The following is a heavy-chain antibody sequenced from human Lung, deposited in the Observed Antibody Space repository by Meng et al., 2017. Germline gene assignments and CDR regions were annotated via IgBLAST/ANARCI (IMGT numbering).Heavy chain of an antibody. CDR3: ARGGWYSSSSRVDY. Sequence: QGQLVELGGGVVQPGRSLRLSCAASGFTFSSYGMHWVRQAPGKGLEWVAVIWYDGSNKYYADSVKGRFTISRDNSKNTLYLQMNSLRAEDTAVYYCARGGWYSSSSRVDYWGQGTLVTVSS. D-gene: IGHD6-13*01. J-gene: IGHJ4*02. CDR1: GFTFSSYG. CDR2: IWYDGSNK. V-gene: IGHV3-33*01.